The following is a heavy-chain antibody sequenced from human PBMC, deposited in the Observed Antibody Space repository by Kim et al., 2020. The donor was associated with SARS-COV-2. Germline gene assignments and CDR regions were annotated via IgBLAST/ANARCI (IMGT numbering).Heavy chain of an antibody. CDR3: ARDLNYGYVGGSYRRWDY. CDR2: ISGNGSST. D-gene: IGHD3-16*02. CDR1: GFTFSSYA. V-gene: IGHV3-30*03. Sequence: GGSLRLSCAASGFTFSSYAMHWVRQAPGKGLEWVAAISGNGSSTYYADSVKGRFTISRDNSKNTLYLQMNSLRAEDTAVYYCARDLNYGYVGGSYRRWDYWGQGTLVTVSS. J-gene: IGHJ4*02.